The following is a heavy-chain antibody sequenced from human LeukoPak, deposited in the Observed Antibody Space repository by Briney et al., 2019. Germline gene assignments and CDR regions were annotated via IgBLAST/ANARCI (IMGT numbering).Heavy chain of an antibody. Sequence: GGSLRLSCAAFGLTLSDDYMTWVRQAPGKGLESVLIMTTSGNIKSSADSVKGRFTISRDNAGNSLYLQMNSLRAEDTAVYYCTTSLPHVVDVTTSDGGNWGQGTLVTVSS. V-gene: IGHV3-11*04. J-gene: IGHJ4*02. CDR3: TTSLPHVVDVTTSDGGN. CDR1: GLTLSDDY. D-gene: IGHD2-21*02. CDR2: MTTSGNIK.